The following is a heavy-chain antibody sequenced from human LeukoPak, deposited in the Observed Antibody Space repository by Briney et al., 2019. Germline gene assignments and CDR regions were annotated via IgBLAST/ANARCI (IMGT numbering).Heavy chain of an antibody. Sequence: PSETQSLTCTVSGGSISSSSYYWGWIRQPAGKGLEWIGYIYYSGSTYYNPSLKSRVTISVDTSKNQFSLKLSSVTAADTAVYYCARVYDSSGYIRGGSYYFDYWGQGTLVTVSS. J-gene: IGHJ4*02. CDR2: IYYSGST. D-gene: IGHD3-22*01. V-gene: IGHV4-30-4*08. CDR1: GGSISSSSYY. CDR3: ARVYDSSGYIRGGSYYFDY.